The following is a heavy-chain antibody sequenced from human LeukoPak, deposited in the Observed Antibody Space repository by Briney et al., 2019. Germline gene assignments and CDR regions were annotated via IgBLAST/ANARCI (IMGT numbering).Heavy chain of an antibody. CDR2: IKHDGSEK. J-gene: IGHJ4*02. CDR3: ARDGETPRPGNVDY. D-gene: IGHD1-1*01. V-gene: IGHV3-7*01. Sequence: GGSLRLSCAASGFTFSRYWVNWVRQAPGKGLEWVANIKHDGSEKYYVDSVRGRFTISRDNAKNSLYLQMNSLRAEDTAVYYCARDGETPRPGNVDYWGQGTLVTVSS. CDR1: GFTFSRYW.